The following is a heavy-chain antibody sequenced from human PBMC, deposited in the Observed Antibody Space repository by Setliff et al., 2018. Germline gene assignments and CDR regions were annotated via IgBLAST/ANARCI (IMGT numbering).Heavy chain of an antibody. CDR3: AREGLIADTTYYYYYYMDV. CDR2: IIPIFGTA. Sequence: ASVKVSCKASGGTFSSYAISWVRQAPGQGLEWMGRIIPIFGTANYAQKFQGRVTITADKSTSTAYTELSSLRSEDTAVYYCAREGLIADTTYYYYYYMDVWGKGTTVTVSS. V-gene: IGHV1-69*06. CDR1: GGTFSSYA. J-gene: IGHJ6*03. D-gene: IGHD2-21*01.